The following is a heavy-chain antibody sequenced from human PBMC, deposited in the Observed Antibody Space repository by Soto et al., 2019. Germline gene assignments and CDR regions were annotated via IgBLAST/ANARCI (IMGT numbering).Heavy chain of an antibody. D-gene: IGHD6-6*01. CDR2: IRSKANSYAT. CDR3: TREKGGSSPTTYYYYGMDV. Sequence: GSLRRSCAASWFTSIGSAMHWVRQASWRGREWVGRIRSKANSYATAYAASVKGRFTISRDDSKNTADLQMNSLKTEDTAVYYCTREKGGSSPTTYYYYGMDVWGQGTTVTVSS. J-gene: IGHJ6*02. CDR1: WFTSIGSA. V-gene: IGHV3-73*01.